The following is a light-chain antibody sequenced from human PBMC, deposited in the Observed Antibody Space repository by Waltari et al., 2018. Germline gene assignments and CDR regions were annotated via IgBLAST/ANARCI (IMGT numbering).Light chain of an antibody. J-gene: IGLJ2*01. CDR3: QVWDSSRHHVI. V-gene: IGLV3-21*04. CDR1: DIGERS. CDR2: YDA. Sequence: SYMLTQPPSVSVAPGQTARITCGVADIGERSVHWCQQRPGQAPVAVIDYDADRPSGVPGRISSAHSENTATLIISRVEAGDEDDYYCQVWDSSRHHVIFGGGTRLTVL.